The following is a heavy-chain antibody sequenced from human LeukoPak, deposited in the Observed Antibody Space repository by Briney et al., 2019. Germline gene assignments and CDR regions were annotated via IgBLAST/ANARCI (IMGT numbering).Heavy chain of an antibody. CDR2: INPSGGST. J-gene: IGHJ3*02. D-gene: IGHD3-22*01. V-gene: IGHV1-46*01. CDR1: GYTFTSYY. Sequence: ASVKVSCTASGYTFTSYYMHWVRQAPGQGLEWMGIINPSGGSTSYAQKFQGRVTMTRDTSTSTVYMELSSLRSEDTAVYYCARDDYYDRSGSSGSNAFDIWGQGTMVTVSS. CDR3: ARDDYYDRSGSSGSNAFDI.